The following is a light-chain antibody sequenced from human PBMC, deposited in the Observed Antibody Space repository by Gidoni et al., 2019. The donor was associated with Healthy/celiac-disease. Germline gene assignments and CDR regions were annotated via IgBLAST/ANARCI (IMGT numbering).Light chain of an antibody. CDR1: QSISSY. CDR3: QQSYSTLTWT. V-gene: IGKV1-39*01. J-gene: IGKJ1*01. Sequence: DTQMTQSPYSLSASVGDRVTITCRASQSISSYLNWYQQKPGKAPKLLIYAASSLQSGVPSRFSGSGSGTDFTLTISSLQPEDFATYYCQQSYSTLTWTFGQGTKVEIK. CDR2: AAS.